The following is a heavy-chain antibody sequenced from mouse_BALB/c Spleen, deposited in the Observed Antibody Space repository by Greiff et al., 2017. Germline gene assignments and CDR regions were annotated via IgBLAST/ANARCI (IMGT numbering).Heavy chain of an antibody. CDR1: GYTFTSYW. J-gene: IGHJ3*01. V-gene: IGHV1S132*01. CDR2: IFPGTGTT. D-gene: IGHD4-1*01. CDR3: ARGLAWYAY. Sequence: VQLQQSGAELVKPGASVKLSCKTSGYTFTSYWIQWVKQRPGQGLGWIGEIFPGTGTTYYNEKFKGKATLTIDTSSSTAYMQLSSLASEDSAVYFCARGLAWYAYWGQGTLVTDSA.